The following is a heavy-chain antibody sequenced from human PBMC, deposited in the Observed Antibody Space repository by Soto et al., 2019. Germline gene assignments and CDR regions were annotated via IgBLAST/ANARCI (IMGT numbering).Heavy chain of an antibody. D-gene: IGHD1-26*01. V-gene: IGHV4-30-2*01. CDR3: ATAGSRVYYYYGMDV. J-gene: IGHJ6*02. Sequence: SQTLSHTCAVAGGSIRSGGYSRSRNRQPPGKGLEWIGYIYHSGSTYYNPSLKSRVTISVDTSKDQFSLKLSSVTAADTAVYYCATAGSRVYYYYGMDVWGQGTTVTVSS. CDR1: GGSIRSGGYS. CDR2: IYHSGST.